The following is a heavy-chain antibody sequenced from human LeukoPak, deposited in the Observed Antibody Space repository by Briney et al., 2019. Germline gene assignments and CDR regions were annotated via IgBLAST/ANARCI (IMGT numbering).Heavy chain of an antibody. CDR1: GGTFSSYA. CDR3: ARGVRGGGTQISLIRPPDLDY. D-gene: IGHD3-10*01. V-gene: IGHV1-69*13. Sequence: GASVKVSCKASGGTFSSYAISWVRQAPGQGLEWMGGIIPIFGTANYAQKFQGRVTITADESTSTAYMELSSLRSEDTAVYYCARGVRGGGTQISLIRPPDLDYWGQGTLVTVSS. CDR2: IIPIFGTA. J-gene: IGHJ4*02.